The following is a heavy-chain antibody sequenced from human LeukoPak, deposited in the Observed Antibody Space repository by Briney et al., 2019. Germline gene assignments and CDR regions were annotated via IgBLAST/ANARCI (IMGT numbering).Heavy chain of an antibody. CDR3: AKEYPYYCDY. CDR1: GFSFSNYG. V-gene: IGHV3-30*18. J-gene: IGHJ4*02. D-gene: IGHD2-2*01. CDR2: ISYDGSNK. Sequence: GGSLRLSCAASGFSFSNYGMHWVRQAPGKGLEWVAVISYDGSNKYYVDSVKGRFTISRDNSKNTLYLQMNSLRAEDTAAYYCAKEYPYYCDYWGQGTLVTVSS.